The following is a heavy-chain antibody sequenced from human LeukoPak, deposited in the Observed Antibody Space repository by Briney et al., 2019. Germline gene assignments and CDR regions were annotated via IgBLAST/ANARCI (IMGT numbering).Heavy chain of an antibody. D-gene: IGHD6-19*01. J-gene: IGHJ4*02. V-gene: IGHV4-39*07. CDR3: ARARWGAVAGPGEFDY. CDR1: GGSISSSSYY. Sequence: SETLSLTCTVSGGSISSSSYYWGWIRQPPGKGLEWIGSIYYSGSTYYNPSLKSRVTISVDTSKNQFSLKLSSVTAADTAVYYCARARWGAVAGPGEFDYWGQGTLVTVSS. CDR2: IYYSGST.